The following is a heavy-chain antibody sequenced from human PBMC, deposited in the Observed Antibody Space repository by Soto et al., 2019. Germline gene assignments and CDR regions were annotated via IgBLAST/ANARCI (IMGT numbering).Heavy chain of an antibody. Sequence: GGSLILSCAASGFTFSDYYMSWIRQAPGKGLEWVSYISSSGSTIYYADPVKGRFTISRDNAKNSLYLQMNSLRAEDTAVYYCARPDDDRLYYYMDVWGKGTTVTVSS. J-gene: IGHJ6*03. CDR1: GFTFSDYY. CDR2: ISSSGSTI. V-gene: IGHV3-11*01. CDR3: ARPDDDRLYYYMDV. D-gene: IGHD3-3*01.